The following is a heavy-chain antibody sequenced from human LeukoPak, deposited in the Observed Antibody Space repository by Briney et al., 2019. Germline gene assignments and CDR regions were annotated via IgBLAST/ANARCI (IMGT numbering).Heavy chain of an antibody. CDR2: ISSSSSYI. D-gene: IGHD6-19*01. J-gene: IGHJ4*02. V-gene: IGHV3-21*01. CDR1: GFTFSSYS. Sequence: GGSLRISCAASGFTFSSYSMNWVRQAPGNGLEWVSSISSSSSYIYYADSVKGRFTISRDNAKNSLYLQMNSLRAEDTAVYYCAREQVAGTAPRWGQGTLVTVSS. CDR3: AREQVAGTAPR.